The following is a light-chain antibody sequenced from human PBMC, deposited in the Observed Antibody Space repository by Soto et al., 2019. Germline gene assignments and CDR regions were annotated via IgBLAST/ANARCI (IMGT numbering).Light chain of an antibody. CDR3: KQYNNYPWT. Sequence: DIQMTQSPSTLSASVGDRVTITCRASQSISIWLAWYQQKPGKAPNLLISKASSLESGVPSRFIGSGSGTEFTLTISSLQPDDFATYYCKQYNNYPWTSGQGTKVEIK. CDR2: KAS. CDR1: QSISIW. J-gene: IGKJ1*01. V-gene: IGKV1-5*03.